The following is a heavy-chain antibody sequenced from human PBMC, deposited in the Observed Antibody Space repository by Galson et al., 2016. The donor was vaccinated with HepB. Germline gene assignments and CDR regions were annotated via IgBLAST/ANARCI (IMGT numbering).Heavy chain of an antibody. V-gene: IGHV3-9*01. CDR2: ISWNSGSS. J-gene: IGHJ4*02. D-gene: IGHD6-19*01. CDR1: EFTFDDYA. CDR3: AKDYRSGWFGAAGFEH. Sequence: SLRLSCAASEFTFDDYAMHWVRQAPGKGLEWVSGISWNSGSSGYADSVKGRFTVSRDNAKNSLYLQMNSLRAEDTAFYFCAKDYRSGWFGAAGFEHWGQGTLVTVSS.